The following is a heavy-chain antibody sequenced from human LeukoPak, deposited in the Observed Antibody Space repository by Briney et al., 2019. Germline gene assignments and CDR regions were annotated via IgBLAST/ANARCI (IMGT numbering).Heavy chain of an antibody. CDR3: AGATVTGPYYFDY. CDR2: INPSGGST. V-gene: IGHV1-46*01. CDR1: GYTFTSYY. D-gene: IGHD4-17*01. Sequence: ASVKVSCKASGYTFTSYYMHWVRQAPGQGLKWMGIINPSGGSTSYAQKFQGRVNMTRDTSTSTVYMELSSLRSEDTAVYYCAGATVTGPYYFDYWGQGTLVTVSS. J-gene: IGHJ4*02.